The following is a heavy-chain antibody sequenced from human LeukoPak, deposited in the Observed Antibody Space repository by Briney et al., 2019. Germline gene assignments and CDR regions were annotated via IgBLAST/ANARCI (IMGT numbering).Heavy chain of an antibody. CDR3: ARSEAVVTPMGHPLDI. J-gene: IGHJ3*02. Sequence: GASVKVSCKASGYTFTSYGISWVRQAPGQGLEWMGWISAYNGNTNCAQKLQGRVTMTTDTSTSTAYMELRSLRSDDTAVYYCARSEAVVTPMGHPLDIWGQGTMVTVSS. D-gene: IGHD4-23*01. V-gene: IGHV1-18*01. CDR2: ISAYNGNT. CDR1: GYTFTSYG.